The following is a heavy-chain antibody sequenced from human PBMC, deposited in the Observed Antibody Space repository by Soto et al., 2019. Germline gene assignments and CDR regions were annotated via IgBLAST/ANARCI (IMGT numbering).Heavy chain of an antibody. CDR3: TTIGFWTGLDS. D-gene: IGHD3-3*01. CDR1: GVIFTNAW. Sequence: EVQLVETGGGLVKPGGSLRLSCADSGVIFTNAWMNWVRHAPGQGQEWVGRIKHSADGVPTDYAAPVTGRCTISREDSGFMLYLHLIGLTTADSAVYYCTTIGFWTGLDSWGQGTMFTV. CDR2: IKHSADGVPT. V-gene: IGHV3-15*07. J-gene: IGHJ4*02.